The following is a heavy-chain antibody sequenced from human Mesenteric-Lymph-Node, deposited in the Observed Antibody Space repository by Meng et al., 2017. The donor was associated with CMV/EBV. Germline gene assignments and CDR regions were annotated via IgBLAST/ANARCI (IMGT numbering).Heavy chain of an antibody. CDR3: AGENVNPEGFDP. CDR2: TNPNSGVS. D-gene: IGHD2/OR15-2a*01. CDR1: GYTFTDFY. J-gene: IGHJ5*02. Sequence: QMHLVRSMAEVGKPRASVMVACKASGYTFTDFYIHWVRHAPGQGLEWMGRTNPNSGVSNSAQNFQGRETMTTVTSINTDYMELGRLTSDDNAVEYCAGENVNPEGFDPWGQGTLVTVSS. V-gene: IGHV1-2*06.